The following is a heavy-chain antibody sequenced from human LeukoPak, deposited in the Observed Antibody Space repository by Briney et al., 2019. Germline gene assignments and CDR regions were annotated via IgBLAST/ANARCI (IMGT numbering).Heavy chain of an antibody. Sequence: PGGSLRLSCAASGFTFSSYWMNWARQALGKRLEWVASINHNGNVNYYVDSVKGRFTISRDNAKNSLYLQMNSLRAEDTAVYYCVRGGIASAFDIWGQGTMVTVSS. CDR3: VRGGIASAFDI. CDR2: INHNGNVN. D-gene: IGHD6-13*01. J-gene: IGHJ3*02. V-gene: IGHV3-7*01. CDR1: GFTFSSYW.